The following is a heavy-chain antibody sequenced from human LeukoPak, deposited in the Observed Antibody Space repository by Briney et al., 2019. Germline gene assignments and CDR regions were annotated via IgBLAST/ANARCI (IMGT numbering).Heavy chain of an antibody. CDR3: AKEVRESAWFYFDY. Sequence: GGSLRLSCAASGFTFSNYAMSWVRQAPGKGLEWVSGIRSSGDSTYYADSVKGRFTISRDNSRNTLYLQMNSLSAEDTAVYYCAKEVRESAWFYFDYWGQGTLATVSS. CDR1: GFTFSNYA. CDR2: IRSSGDST. V-gene: IGHV3-23*01. D-gene: IGHD3-10*01. J-gene: IGHJ4*02.